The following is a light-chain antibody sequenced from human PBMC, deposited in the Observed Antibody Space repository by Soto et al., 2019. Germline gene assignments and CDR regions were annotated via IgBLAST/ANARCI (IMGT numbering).Light chain of an antibody. Sequence: EIVLTQSPGTLSLSPGERATLPCRASQSVSNNYLAWYQQKPGQAPRLLIYGASNRATGIPDRISGGGSGTHFTLTISRLEPEDFAVYYCQHYVTSSITFGQGTRLEIK. CDR1: QSVSNNY. CDR3: QHYVTSSIT. CDR2: GAS. V-gene: IGKV3-20*01. J-gene: IGKJ5*01.